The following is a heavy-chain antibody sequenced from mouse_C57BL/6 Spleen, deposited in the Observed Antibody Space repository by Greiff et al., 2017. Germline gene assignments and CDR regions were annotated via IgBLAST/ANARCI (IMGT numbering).Heavy chain of an antibody. J-gene: IGHJ4*01. CDR1: GYSITSGYD. Sequence: EVKLVESGPGMVKPSQSLSLTCTVTGYSITSGYDWHWIRHFPGNKLEWMGYISYSGSTNYNPSLKSRISITHDTSKNHFFLKLNSVTTEDTATYYCARWGLSYAMDYWGQGTSVTVSS. V-gene: IGHV3-1*01. CDR3: ARWGLSYAMDY. D-gene: IGHD2-13*01. CDR2: ISYSGST.